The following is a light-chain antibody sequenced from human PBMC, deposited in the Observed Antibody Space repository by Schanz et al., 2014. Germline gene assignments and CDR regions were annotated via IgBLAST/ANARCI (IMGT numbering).Light chain of an antibody. CDR2: GAS. V-gene: IGKV3-15*01. CDR1: QSVSSN. CDR3: QQYNYWPPWT. J-gene: IGKJ1*01. Sequence: EIVLTQSPATLSVSPGERATLSCRASQSVSSNLAWFQQKPGQAPRLLIYGASTRATGIPARFSGSGSGTEFTLTISSLQSEDFATYYCQQYNYWPPWTVDQGTKVEIK.